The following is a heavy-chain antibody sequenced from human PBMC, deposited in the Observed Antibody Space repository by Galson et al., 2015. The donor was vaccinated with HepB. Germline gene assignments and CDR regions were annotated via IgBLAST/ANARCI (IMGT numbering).Heavy chain of an antibody. CDR2: INLSDDFT. J-gene: IGHJ4*02. CDR1: GYTFTSYD. V-gene: IGHV1-46*01. Sequence: SVKVSCKASGYTFTSYDIHWVRQPPGQGLEWMGVINLSDDFTNYTQTFQGRVTMTTDRSTTTVYMELSSLRSEDTALCFCARGLYSSAWSLDSWGQGTLVTVSS. D-gene: IGHD6-19*01. CDR3: ARGLYSSAWSLDS.